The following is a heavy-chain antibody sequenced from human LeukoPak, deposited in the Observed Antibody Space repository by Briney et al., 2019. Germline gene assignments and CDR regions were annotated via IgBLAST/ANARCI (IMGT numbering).Heavy chain of an antibody. Sequence: ASVKVSCKASGYTFTSYDINWVRQATGQGLEWMGWMNPNSGNTGYAQKFQGRVTMTRNTSISTAYMELSRLRSDDTAVYYCARNAGSGSYSNNWFDPWGQGTLVTVSS. J-gene: IGHJ5*02. CDR3: ARNAGSGSYSNNWFDP. CDR1: GYTFTSYD. CDR2: MNPNSGNT. D-gene: IGHD1-26*01. V-gene: IGHV1-8*02.